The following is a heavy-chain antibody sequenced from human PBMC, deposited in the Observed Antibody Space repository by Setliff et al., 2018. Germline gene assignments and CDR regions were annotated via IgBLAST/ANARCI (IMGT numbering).Heavy chain of an antibody. CDR1: GGSFSNYA. V-gene: IGHV1-69*13. D-gene: IGHD1-1*01. J-gene: IGHJ4*02. CDR3: AIDYGPTGTPYH. Sequence: GASVKVSCKASGGSFSNYAIIWVRQAPGQGPEWMGGIIPIYGSTNNAEKFQGRVTFSADESMSTVYMELSSLRFEDTAVYYCAIDYGPTGTPYHWGQGTPVTVSS. CDR2: IIPIYGST.